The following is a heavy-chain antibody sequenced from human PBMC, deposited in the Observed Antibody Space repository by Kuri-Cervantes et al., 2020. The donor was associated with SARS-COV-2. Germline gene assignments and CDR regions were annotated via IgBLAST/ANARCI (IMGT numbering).Heavy chain of an antibody. D-gene: IGHD7-27*01. CDR2: ISAYNGNT. CDR1: GYTFTSYG. CDR3: ATYPANWGKGGAFDI. V-gene: IGHV1-18*01. Sequence: VSVKVSCKASGYTFTSYGISWVRQAPGQGLEWMGWISAYNGNTNYAQKLQGRVTMTTDTSTSTAYMELSSLRSEDTAVYYCATYPANWGKGGAFDIWGQGTMVTVSS. J-gene: IGHJ3*02.